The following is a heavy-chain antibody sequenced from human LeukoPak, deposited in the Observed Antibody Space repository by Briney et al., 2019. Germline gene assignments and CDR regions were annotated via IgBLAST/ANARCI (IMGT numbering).Heavy chain of an antibody. CDR1: GFTFSGSG. CDR3: AKSIPTIAVAVSTRQ. D-gene: IGHD6-19*01. J-gene: IGHJ4*02. Sequence: GGSLRLSCPASGFTFSGSGMRWVRQAPGKGLEWVAFIRYDGSNKYYADSVKGRFTISRDNSNNTLYLQMNSLRPEDTAMYYCAKSIPTIAVAVSTRQWGQGTLVTVSS. CDR2: IRYDGSNK. V-gene: IGHV3-30*02.